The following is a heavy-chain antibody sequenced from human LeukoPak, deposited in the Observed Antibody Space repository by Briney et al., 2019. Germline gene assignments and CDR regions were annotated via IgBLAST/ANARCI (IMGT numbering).Heavy chain of an antibody. CDR3: ARGASRSFDY. D-gene: IGHD5-12*01. V-gene: IGHV1-8*03. CDR1: GYTFNTYD. Sequence: SAKVSCKASGYTFNTYDINWVRQATGQGLEWMGWMNPNSGNTGYAQKFQGRVTFTRDTSIRTAYMELSSLRSEDTAVYYCARGASRSFDYWGQGTLVTVSS. CDR2: MNPNSGNT. J-gene: IGHJ4*02.